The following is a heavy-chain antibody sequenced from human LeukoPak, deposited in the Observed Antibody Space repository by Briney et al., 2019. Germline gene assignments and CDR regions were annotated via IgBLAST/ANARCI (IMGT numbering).Heavy chain of an antibody. V-gene: IGHV4-59*01. D-gene: IGHD6-6*01. J-gene: IGHJ3*02. CDR1: GGSISSYY. CDR3: AINLGTYSSSWGAFDI. CDR2: IYYSGST. Sequence: SETLSLTCTVSGGSISSYYWSWIRQPPGKGLEWIGYIYYSGSTNYNPSLKSRVTISVDTSKNQFSLKLSSVTAADTAVYYCAINLGTYSSSWGAFDIWGQGTMVTVSS.